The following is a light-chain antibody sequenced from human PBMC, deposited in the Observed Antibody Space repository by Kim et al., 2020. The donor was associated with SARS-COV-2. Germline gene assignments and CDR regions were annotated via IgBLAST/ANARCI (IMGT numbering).Light chain of an antibody. V-gene: IGKV3-20*01. Sequence: EIVLTQSPGTLSLSPGERATLSCRASQSISSSYLAWYQQKPGQAPRLLIYGASNRATDIPDRFSDSGSGTDFTLTISRLEPEDFAVYYCQQYGSSPSLTFGGGTKVDIK. CDR3: QQYGSSPSLT. J-gene: IGKJ4*01. CDR1: QSISSSY. CDR2: GAS.